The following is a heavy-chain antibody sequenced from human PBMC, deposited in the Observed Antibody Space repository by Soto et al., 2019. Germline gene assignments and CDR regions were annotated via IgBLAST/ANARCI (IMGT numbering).Heavy chain of an antibody. Sequence: SETLSLTCTVSGGSISSGGYYWSWIRQHPGKGLEWIGYIYYSGSTYYNPSLKSRVTISVDTSKNQFSLKLSSVTAADTAVYYCARDPTPRDSSGYYTDIGFFDYWGQGTLVTVSS. CDR1: GGSISSGGYY. D-gene: IGHD3-22*01. V-gene: IGHV4-31*03. CDR2: IYYSGST. J-gene: IGHJ4*02. CDR3: ARDPTPRDSSGYYTDIGFFDY.